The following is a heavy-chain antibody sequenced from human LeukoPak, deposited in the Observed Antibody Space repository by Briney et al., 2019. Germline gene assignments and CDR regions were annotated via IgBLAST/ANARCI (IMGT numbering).Heavy chain of an antibody. V-gene: IGHV3-30*04. CDR2: IAHDETNR. CDR3: ARDLLPGAPDYFDY. D-gene: IGHD2-2*01. Sequence: PGWSLTLSCAASGFTFGSYAMHWVRQAPGKGLEWVAVIAHDETNRIYADSVKGRFTISRDNSMNTLYLRMNSLRPEDTAVYFCARDLLPGAPDYFDYWGQGTLVTVSS. J-gene: IGHJ4*02. CDR1: GFTFGSYA.